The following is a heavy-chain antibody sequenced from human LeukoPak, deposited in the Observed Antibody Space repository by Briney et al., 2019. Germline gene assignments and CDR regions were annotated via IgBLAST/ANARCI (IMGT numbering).Heavy chain of an antibody. CDR3: AKSIVNSGTYIPFDY. CDR1: GFTFSSYG. Sequence: GGSLRLSCAAPGFTFSSYGMHWVRQAPGKGLEWVSVISGSGRSTYYADSVKGRFTISRDKSKNSLYLQMNSLRVEDTAIYYCAKSIVNSGTYIPFDYWGQGTLVTVSS. CDR2: ISGSGRST. V-gene: IGHV3-23*01. D-gene: IGHD1-26*01. J-gene: IGHJ4*02.